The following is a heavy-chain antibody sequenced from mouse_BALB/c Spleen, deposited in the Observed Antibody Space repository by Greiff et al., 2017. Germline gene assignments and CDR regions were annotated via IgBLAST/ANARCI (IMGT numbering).Heavy chain of an antibody. CDR3: AREGGYDYDGWYFDV. CDR2: INPYNDGT. D-gene: IGHD2-4*01. CDR1: GYTFTSYV. J-gene: IGHJ1*01. Sequence: VHVKQSGPELVKPGASVKMSCKASGYTFTSYVMHWVKQKPGQGLEWIGYINPYNDGTKYNEKFKGKATLTSDKSSSTAYMELSSLTSEDSAVYYCAREGGYDYDGWYFDVWGAGTTVTVSS. V-gene: IGHV1-14*01.